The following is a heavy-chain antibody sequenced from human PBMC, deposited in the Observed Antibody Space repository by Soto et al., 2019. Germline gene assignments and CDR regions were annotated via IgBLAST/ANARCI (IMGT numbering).Heavy chain of an antibody. CDR3: ARHGERTIRSLNWFDP. CDR2: MYSGST. J-gene: IGHJ5*02. Sequence: QLQLQESGPGLVKPSETLSLTCTVSGGSISSSNYFWGWIRQPPGKGLEWIGSMYSGSTYYNPSLKSRVTISVDTSKNQFSLKLSSVTAADTAMYYCARHGERTIRSLNWFDPWGQGTLVTVSS. V-gene: IGHV4-39*01. CDR1: GGSISSSNYF. D-gene: IGHD4-17*01.